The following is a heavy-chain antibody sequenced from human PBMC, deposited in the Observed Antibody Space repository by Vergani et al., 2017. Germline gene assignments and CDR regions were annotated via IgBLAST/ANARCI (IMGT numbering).Heavy chain of an antibody. CDR1: GFSLNTRGVT. V-gene: IGHV2-5*04. CDR2: IYWNDDQ. Sequence: QITLKESGPTLVKPTQPLTLTCTLSGFSLNTRGVTVAWIRQPPGKALDWLALIYWNDDQHYSPSLNNRVTITKDTSKNQVVLTMTNMDYVDTGTYYCVYKKTGCGTTGCLYPFYYYCYMDVWVKGTTVTVSS. CDR3: VYKKTGCGTTGCLYPFYYYCYMDV. J-gene: IGHJ6*03. D-gene: IGHD1-7*01.